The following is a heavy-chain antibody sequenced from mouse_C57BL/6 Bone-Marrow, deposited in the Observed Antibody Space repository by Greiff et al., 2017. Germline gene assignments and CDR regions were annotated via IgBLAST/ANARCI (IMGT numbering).Heavy chain of an antibody. V-gene: IGHV5-4*01. J-gene: IGHJ2*01. Sequence: DVMLVESGGGLVKPGGSLKLSCAASGFTFSSYAMSWVRQTPEKRLEWVATISDGGSYTYYPDNVKGRFTITRDNAKNNLYLQMSHLKSEDTAMYYYSGDDYYDDCDYWGQGTTLTVSS. D-gene: IGHD1-1*01. CDR3: SGDDYYDDCDY. CDR1: GFTFSSYA. CDR2: ISDGGSYT.